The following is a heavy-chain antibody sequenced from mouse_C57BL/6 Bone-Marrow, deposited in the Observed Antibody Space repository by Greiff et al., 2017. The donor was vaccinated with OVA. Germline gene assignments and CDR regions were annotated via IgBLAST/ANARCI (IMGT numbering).Heavy chain of an antibody. D-gene: IGHD1-1*01. J-gene: IGHJ2*01. V-gene: IGHV6-6*01. CDR2: IRNKANNHAT. CDR1: GFTFSDAW. Sequence: EVKVVESGGGLVQPGGSMKLSCAASGFTFSDAWMDWVRQSPEKGLEWVAEIRNKANNHATYYAESVKGRFTISRDDSKSSVYLHMNSLRAEDTGIYYCTRPLYYYGSSYVSYFDYWGQGTTRTVSS. CDR3: TRPLYYYGSSYVSYFDY.